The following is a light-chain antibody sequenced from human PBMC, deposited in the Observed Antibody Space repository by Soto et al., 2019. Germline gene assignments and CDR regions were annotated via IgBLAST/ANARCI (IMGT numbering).Light chain of an antibody. CDR1: QSVSSRS. CDR2: DAS. CDR3: QQYGGSPWT. J-gene: IGKJ1*01. Sequence: EIVLTQSPGTLSLSPGERATLSCRASQSVSSRSLAWYQQKPGQAPRLLISDASNRAADIPDRFSGSGSGTDFTLTISRLDPEDFAVYYCQQYGGSPWTFGQGTKVDIK. V-gene: IGKV3-20*01.